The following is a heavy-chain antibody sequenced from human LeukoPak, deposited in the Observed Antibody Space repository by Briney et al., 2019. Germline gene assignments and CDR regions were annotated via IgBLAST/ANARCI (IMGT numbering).Heavy chain of an antibody. D-gene: IGHD2-15*01. CDR3: ARINLGYCSGGSCLNYPYYFDY. CDR1: GGSFSGYY. Sequence: SETLSLTCAVYGGSFSGYYWSWIRQPPGKGLEWIGEINHSGSTNYNPSLKSRVTISVDTSKNQFSLKLSSVTAADTAVYYCARINLGYCSGGSCLNYPYYFDYWGQGTLVTVSS. V-gene: IGHV4-34*01. J-gene: IGHJ4*02. CDR2: INHSGST.